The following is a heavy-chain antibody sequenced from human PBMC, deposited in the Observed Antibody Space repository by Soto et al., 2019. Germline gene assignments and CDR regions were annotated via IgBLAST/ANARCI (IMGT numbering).Heavy chain of an antibody. Sequence: EVQLLESGGGLVQPGGSLRLSCAASGFTFSSYARSWVRQAPGKGLEWVSAISGSGGSTYYADSVKGRFTISRDNSKNTLYLQMNSLRAEDTAVYYCAKSMRSRSLLRSGLDYWGQGTLVTVSS. CDR3: AKSMRSRSLLRSGLDY. V-gene: IGHV3-23*01. CDR1: GFTFSSYA. D-gene: IGHD3-10*01. CDR2: ISGSGGST. J-gene: IGHJ4*02.